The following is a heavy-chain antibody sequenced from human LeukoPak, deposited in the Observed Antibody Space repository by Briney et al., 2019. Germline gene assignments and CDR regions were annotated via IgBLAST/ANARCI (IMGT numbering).Heavy chain of an antibody. CDR1: GFTFSSYW. D-gene: IGHD3-3*01. CDR2: IKQDGSEK. CDR3: ERVHYDFWRGMYYFDY. J-gene: IGHJ4*02. Sequence: GGSLRLSCAASGFTFSSYWMSWVRQAPGKGLEWVANIKQDGSEKYYVDSVKGRFTISRDNAKNSLYLQMNSLRAEDTAVYYCERVHYDFWRGMYYFDYWGQGTLVTVSS. V-gene: IGHV3-7*01.